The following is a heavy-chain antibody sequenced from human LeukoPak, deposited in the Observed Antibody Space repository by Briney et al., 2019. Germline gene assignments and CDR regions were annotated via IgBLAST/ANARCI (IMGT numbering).Heavy chain of an antibody. CDR3: ARVAYGGLYYYYMDV. CDR1: GGSISSSSYY. V-gene: IGHV4-39*07. J-gene: IGHJ6*03. CDR2: IYYSGST. D-gene: IGHD4-23*01. Sequence: SETLSLTCTVSGGSISSSSYYWGWIRQPPGKGLEWIGSIYYSGSTYYNPSLKSRVTISVDTSKNQFSLKLSSVTAADTAVYYCARVAYGGLYYYYMDVWGKGTTVTVSS.